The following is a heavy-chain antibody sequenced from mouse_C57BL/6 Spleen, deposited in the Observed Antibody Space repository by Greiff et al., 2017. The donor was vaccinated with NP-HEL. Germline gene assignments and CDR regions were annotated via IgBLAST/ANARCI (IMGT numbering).Heavy chain of an antibody. V-gene: IGHV1-22*01. CDR1: GYTFTDYN. J-gene: IGHJ2*01. D-gene: IGHD1-1*01. Sequence: VQLQQSGPELVKPGASVKMSCKASGYTFTDYNMHWVKQSHGKSLEWIGYINPNNGGTSYNQKFKGKATLTVNKSSSTAYMELRGLTSWGSAVYYCARARNNYYGSSYYYDYWGQGTTLTVSS. CDR3: ARARNNYYGSSYYYDY. CDR2: INPNNGGT.